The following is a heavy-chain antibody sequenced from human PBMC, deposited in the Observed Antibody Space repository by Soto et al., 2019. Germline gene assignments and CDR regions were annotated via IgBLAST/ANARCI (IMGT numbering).Heavy chain of an antibody. J-gene: IGHJ6*02. CDR1: GGSISSGGYY. CDR3: ERTDMVRGVFYGMDV. D-gene: IGHD3-10*01. CDR2: IYYSGST. V-gene: IGHV4-31*03. Sequence: QVQLQESGPGLVKPSQTLSLTCTVSGGSISSGGYYWSWIRQHPGKGLECIGDIYYSGSTYYNPSLKSRGTISVDTSKIQCSLKLSSVTAADTAVYYCERTDMVRGVFYGMDVWGQATTVTVSS.